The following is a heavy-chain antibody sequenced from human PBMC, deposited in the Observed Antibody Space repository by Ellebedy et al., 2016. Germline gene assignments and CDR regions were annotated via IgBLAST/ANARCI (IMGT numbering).Heavy chain of an antibody. CDR2: INHSGST. CDR3: PLGYYGSGSRTTTGFDY. V-gene: IGHV4-34*01. D-gene: IGHD3-10*01. CDR1: GGSFSGYY. Sequence: SQTLSLTCAVYGGSFSGYYWSWIRQPPGKGLEWIGEINHSGSTNYNPSLKSRVTISVDTSKNQFSLKLSSVTAADTAVYYCPLGYYGSGSRTTTGFDYWGQGTLVTVSS. J-gene: IGHJ4*02.